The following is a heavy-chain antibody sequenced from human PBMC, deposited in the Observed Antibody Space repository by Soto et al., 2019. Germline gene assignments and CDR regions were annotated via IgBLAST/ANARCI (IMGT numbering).Heavy chain of an antibody. CDR1: GFTCGDYA. CDR3: TRVNYYDSSGPNDY. Sequence: PGGSLRLSCTASGFTCGDYAMSWFRQAPGKGLEWVGFIRSKAYGGTTEYAASVKGRFTISRDDSKSIAYLQMNSLKTEDTAVYYCTRVNYYDSSGPNDYWGQGTLVTVSS. D-gene: IGHD3-22*01. J-gene: IGHJ4*02. CDR2: IRSKAYGGTT. V-gene: IGHV3-49*03.